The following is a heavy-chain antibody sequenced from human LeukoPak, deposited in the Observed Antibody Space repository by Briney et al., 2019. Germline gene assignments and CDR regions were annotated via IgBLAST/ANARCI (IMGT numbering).Heavy chain of an antibody. D-gene: IGHD2-21*02. CDR2: ISSSSSYT. CDR3: ARDLLSGDCLDY. Sequence: GGPLRLSCAASGFTFSDYYMSWIRQAPGKGLECVSYISSSSSYTNYADSVKGRFTISSDKAKNSLYLQMNSLRAEDTAVYYCARDLLSGDCLDYWGQGTLVTVSS. CDR1: GFTFSDYY. V-gene: IGHV3-11*06. J-gene: IGHJ4*02.